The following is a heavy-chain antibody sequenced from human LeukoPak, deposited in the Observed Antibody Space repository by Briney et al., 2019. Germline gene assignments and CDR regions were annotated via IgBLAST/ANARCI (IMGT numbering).Heavy chain of an antibody. D-gene: IGHD4-23*01. CDR3: ARSGGLDYFDY. Sequence: SETLSLTCTVSGGSISSSSYYWGWIRQPPGKGLEWIGSIYYSGSTYYNPSLKSRVTISVDTSKNQFSLKLSSVTAADTAVYYCARSGGLDYFDYWGQGTLVTVSS. V-gene: IGHV4-39*07. CDR2: IYYSGST. CDR1: GGSISSSSYY. J-gene: IGHJ4*02.